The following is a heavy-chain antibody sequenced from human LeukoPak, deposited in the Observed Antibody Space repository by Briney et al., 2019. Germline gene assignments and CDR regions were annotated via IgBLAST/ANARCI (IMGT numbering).Heavy chain of an antibody. CDR1: GFTFSDYW. Sequence: GGSLRLSCAASGFTFSDYWMTWVRQAPGKGLEWVANIKQDGGEKYYVDSVKGRFTISRDNAKNSLYMQMNSLRAEDTAVYYCAREGPGSGWYLWGQGTLVTVSS. J-gene: IGHJ5*02. CDR3: AREGPGSGWYL. V-gene: IGHV3-7*03. D-gene: IGHD6-19*01. CDR2: IKQDGGEK.